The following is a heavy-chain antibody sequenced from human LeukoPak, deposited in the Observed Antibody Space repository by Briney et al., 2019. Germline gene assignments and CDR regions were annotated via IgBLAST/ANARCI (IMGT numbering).Heavy chain of an antibody. J-gene: IGHJ4*02. CDR3: AKDVSGYNQVI. CDR2: IYYSGST. CDR1: GGSISSGSFY. Sequence: PSETLSLTCTVSGGSISSGSFYWSWIRQHPTKGLEWIGFIYYSGSTYYNPSLKSRVTISVDTSKNQFSLRLISVTAADTAVYYCAKDVSGYNQVIWGQGTLVTVSS. V-gene: IGHV4-31*03. D-gene: IGHD3-22*01.